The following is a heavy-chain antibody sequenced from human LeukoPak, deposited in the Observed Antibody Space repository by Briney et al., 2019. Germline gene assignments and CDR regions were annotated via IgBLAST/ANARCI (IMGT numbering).Heavy chain of an antibody. CDR2: IRSDGSTK. V-gene: IGHV3-30*02. Sequence: PGGSLRLSCAACGFTFSSYGMHWVRQAPGKGLEWVAFIRSDGSTKYYADSVKGRFTISRDNSKNTLYLQMNSLRVEDTAVYYCAKDEDNGSGWYFDSWGQGTLVTVSS. CDR3: AKDEDNGSGWYFDS. D-gene: IGHD6-19*01. J-gene: IGHJ4*02. CDR1: GFTFSSYG.